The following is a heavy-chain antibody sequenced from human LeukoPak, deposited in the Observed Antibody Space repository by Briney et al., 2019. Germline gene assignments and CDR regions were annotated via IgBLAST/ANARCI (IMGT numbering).Heavy chain of an antibody. Sequence: PSETLSLTCTVSGGSISGHYWSWIRQPPGKGLEWIGYIYYSGSTNYNPSLKSRVTISVDTSKNQFSLKLSSVTAADTAVYYCARDKKSLGPFRGNYYYMDVWGKGTTVTVSS. CDR3: ARDKKSLGPFRGNYYYMDV. J-gene: IGHJ6*03. V-gene: IGHV4-59*11. CDR1: GGSISGHY. CDR2: IYYSGST. D-gene: IGHD3-10*01.